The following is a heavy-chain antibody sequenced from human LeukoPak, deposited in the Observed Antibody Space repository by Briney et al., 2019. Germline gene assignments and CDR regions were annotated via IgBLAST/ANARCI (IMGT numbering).Heavy chain of an antibody. CDR1: GFTFSSYG. V-gene: IGHV3-33*01. Sequence: PGGSLRLSCAASGFTFSSYGMHWVRQAPGKGLEWVAVIWYDGSNKYHADSVKGRFTISRDNSKNTLYLQMNSLRAEDTAVYYCARDRRYFCSSTSCVDYFDYWGQGTLVTVSS. J-gene: IGHJ4*02. CDR2: IWYDGSNK. D-gene: IGHD2-2*01. CDR3: ARDRRYFCSSTSCVDYFDY.